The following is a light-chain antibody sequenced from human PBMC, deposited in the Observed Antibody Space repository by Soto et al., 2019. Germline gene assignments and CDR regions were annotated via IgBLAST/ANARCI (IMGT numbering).Light chain of an antibody. J-gene: IGLJ1*01. CDR3: SSYAGDNTYV. V-gene: IGLV2-8*01. CDR2: EVN. Sequence: QSVLTQPLSASGSPGQSVTISCTGTSNDVGGYDFVSWYQQHPGRAPKLIIVEVNKWPSGVPDRFSASKSGNTASLTVSGLQAEDEADYYCSSYAGDNTYVFGTGTKVTVL. CDR1: SNDVGGYDF.